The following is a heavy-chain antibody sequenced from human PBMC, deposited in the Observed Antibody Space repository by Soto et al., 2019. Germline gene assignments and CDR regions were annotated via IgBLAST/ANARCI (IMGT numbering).Heavy chain of an antibody. CDR2: IYYSGST. J-gene: IGHJ6*02. V-gene: IGHV4-31*03. D-gene: IGHD3-3*01. Sequence: PSETLSLTCTVSGGSISSGGYYWSWVRQHPGKGLEWIGYIYYSGSTYYNPSLKSRVTISVDTSKNQFSLKLSSVTAADTAVYYCARGKWLLYRLVPGGMDVWGQGTTVTVSS. CDR3: ARGKWLLYRLVPGGMDV. CDR1: GGSISSGGYY.